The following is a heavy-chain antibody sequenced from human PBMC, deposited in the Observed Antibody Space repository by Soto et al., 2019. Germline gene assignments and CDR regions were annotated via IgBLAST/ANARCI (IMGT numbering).Heavy chain of an antibody. CDR3: AKAPHASDYAGRGFDF. CDR2: ISSRGDRI. Sequence: EVQLLESGGGLEQPGGSLRLSFVASGFNFDSYVMGWVRQAPGRGLEWVSAISSRGDRIYYADSVQGRFIVSRDNSENTLHLQMSSLGAEDTAVYYCAKAPHASDYAGRGFDFWGQGTLVTVSS. J-gene: IGHJ4*02. V-gene: IGHV3-23*01. D-gene: IGHD5-12*01. CDR1: GFNFDSYV.